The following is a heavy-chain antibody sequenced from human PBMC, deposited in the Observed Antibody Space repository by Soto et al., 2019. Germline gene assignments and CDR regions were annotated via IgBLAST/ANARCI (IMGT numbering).Heavy chain of an antibody. CDR2: IYYSGST. CDR1: GGSISSYY. J-gene: IGHJ4*02. Sequence: SETLSLTCTVSGGSISSYYGGWFRQPPGKGLEWIGYIYYSGSTTYHPSLKSRVTISVDTSKNQFSLNLTSVTAAATAVYYCARLGGYYQAFHQWGQGSRVTVS. D-gene: IGHD3-22*01. CDR3: ARLGGYYQAFHQ. V-gene: IGHV4-59*08.